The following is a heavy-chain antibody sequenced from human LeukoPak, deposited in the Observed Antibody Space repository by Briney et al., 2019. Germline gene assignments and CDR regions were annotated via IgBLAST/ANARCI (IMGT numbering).Heavy chain of an antibody. Sequence: PGGSLRLSCAASGFTFSSYAMSWVRQAPGKGLEWVSAISGSGSSTYYADSVKGRFTISRDHSKNTLYLQMNSLRAEDTAVYYCAKWEVDGAGADYGMDVWGQGTTVTVSS. D-gene: IGHD1-26*01. CDR1: GFTFSSYA. CDR3: AKWEVDGAGADYGMDV. V-gene: IGHV3-23*01. CDR2: ISGSGSST. J-gene: IGHJ6*02.